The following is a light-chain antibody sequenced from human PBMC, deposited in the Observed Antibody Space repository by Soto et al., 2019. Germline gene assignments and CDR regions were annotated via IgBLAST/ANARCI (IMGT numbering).Light chain of an antibody. J-gene: IGKJ2*01. V-gene: IGKV3-15*01. CDR2: DTS. Sequence: EIVMTQSPGTLSVSPGESATLSCRASHSVSSNLAWHQQRPGQAPRLLIYDTSTRATGIPARFSGSGSGTAFTLTISSLQSEDFAVYYCLQYNNWPRTFGQGTKLEIK. CDR1: HSVSSN. CDR3: LQYNNWPRT.